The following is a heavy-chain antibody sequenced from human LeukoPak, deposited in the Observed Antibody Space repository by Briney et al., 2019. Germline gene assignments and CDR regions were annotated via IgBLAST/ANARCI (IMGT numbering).Heavy chain of an antibody. Sequence: ASVKVSCKASGYTFTGYYMHWVRQAPGQGLEWMGWINPNSGGTNYAQKFQGRVTMTRDTSISTAYMELSGLRSDDTAVYYCARDLGSAWGSSGYSGYNWFDPWGQGTLVTVSS. CDR3: ARDLGSAWGSSGYSGYNWFDP. CDR2: INPNSGGT. V-gene: IGHV1-2*02. D-gene: IGHD3-22*01. CDR1: GYTFTGYY. J-gene: IGHJ5*02.